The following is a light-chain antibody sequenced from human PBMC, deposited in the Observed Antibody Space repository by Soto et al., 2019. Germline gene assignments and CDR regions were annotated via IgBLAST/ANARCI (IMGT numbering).Light chain of an antibody. V-gene: IGKV1-5*03. CDR3: QQSFT. CDR2: KAS. J-gene: IGKJ3*01. CDR1: QSISSW. Sequence: DIQMTQSPSTLSASVGDRVTITCRASQSISSWLAWYQQKPGKAPKLLIYKASTLESGVPSRFSGSGSGTDFPLTISRLQPDDFATYYCQQSFTFGPGTKVDIK.